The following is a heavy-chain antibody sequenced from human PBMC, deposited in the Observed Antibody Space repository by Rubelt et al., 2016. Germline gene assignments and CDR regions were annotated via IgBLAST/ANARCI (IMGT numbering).Heavy chain of an antibody. Sequence: SGFTFSSYWMHWVRQAPGKGLVWVSRINSDGSSTSYADSVKGRFTISRDNAKNTLYLQMNSLRAEDTAVYYCARGPYGSGSYYNVRERFYWGQGTLVTVPS. CDR3: ARGPYGSGSYYNVRERFY. CDR1: GFTFSSYW. V-gene: IGHV3-74*01. D-gene: IGHD3-10*01. J-gene: IGHJ4*02. CDR2: INSDGSST.